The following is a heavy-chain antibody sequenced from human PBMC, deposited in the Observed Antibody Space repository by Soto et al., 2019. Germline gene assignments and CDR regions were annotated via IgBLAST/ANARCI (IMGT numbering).Heavy chain of an antibody. Sequence: QVQLVQSGAEVKKPGASVKVSCKASGYTFTTYSMHWVRQAPGQRLEWMGWMNPLNGDTKYSQRFQGRLTIIRDTSASTAYMELSSLRSEATAIYYCARGNSGAFDIWSQGTMGTVSS. J-gene: IGHJ3*02. D-gene: IGHD6-19*01. CDR1: GYTFTTYS. CDR3: ARGNSGAFDI. V-gene: IGHV1-3*01. CDR2: MNPLNGDT.